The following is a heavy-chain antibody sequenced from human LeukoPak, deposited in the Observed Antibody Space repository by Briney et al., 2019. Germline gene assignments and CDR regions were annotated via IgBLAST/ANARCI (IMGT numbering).Heavy chain of an antibody. D-gene: IGHD3-22*01. Sequence: SETLSLTCTVSGDSMRSDNYYWSWIRQPAGKGLEWIGRIWTDGGPSYKSSLKSRLTISVDTSKNQVSLTLSSVTAADTAVYYCARGRDSRGYQFKGFDYWGQGTLVTVSS. CDR3: ARGRDSRGYQFKGFDY. J-gene: IGHJ4*02. CDR1: GDSMRSDNYY. CDR2: IWTDGGP. V-gene: IGHV4-61*02.